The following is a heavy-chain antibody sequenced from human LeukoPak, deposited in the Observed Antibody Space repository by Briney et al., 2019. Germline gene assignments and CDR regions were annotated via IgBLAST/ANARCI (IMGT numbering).Heavy chain of an antibody. J-gene: IGHJ5*02. CDR3: ARGTRTFDP. D-gene: IGHD2-2*01. Sequence: PSETLSLTCAVYGGSFSGYYWSWIRQPPGKGLEWIGEINHSGSTNYNPSLKSRVTISVDTFKNQFSLKLSSVTAADTAVYYCARGTRTFDPWGQGTLVTVSS. V-gene: IGHV4-34*01. CDR1: GGSFSGYY. CDR2: INHSGST.